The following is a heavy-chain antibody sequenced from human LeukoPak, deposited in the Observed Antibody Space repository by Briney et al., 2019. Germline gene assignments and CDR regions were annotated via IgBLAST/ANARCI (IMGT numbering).Heavy chain of an antibody. D-gene: IGHD3-22*01. J-gene: IGHJ4*02. CDR3: ARDSSGYYLNYQFDY. V-gene: IGHV3-30*04. CDR2: ISYDGSNK. CDR1: GFTFSSYA. Sequence: PGGSLRLSCAASGFTFSSYAMHWVRQAPGKGLEWVAVISYDGSNKYYADSVKGRFTISRDNSKNTLYLQMNSLGAEDTAVYYCARDSSGYYLNYQFDYWGQGTLVTVSS.